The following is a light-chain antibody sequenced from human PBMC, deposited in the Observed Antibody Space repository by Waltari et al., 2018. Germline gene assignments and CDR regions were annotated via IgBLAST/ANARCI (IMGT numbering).Light chain of an antibody. CDR2: AAS. V-gene: IGKV1-NL1*01. CDR1: QGFTNS. CDR3: QQYYSIALN. Sequence: DIQIPKSPSSLSAFVGDRVPITCRAIQGFTNSLPCSHKKPGKAPKLLLYAASRLENGVPARFSGSGSGTDYTLTISSLQPEDFATYYCQQYYSIALNFGGGTKVEIK. J-gene: IGKJ4*01.